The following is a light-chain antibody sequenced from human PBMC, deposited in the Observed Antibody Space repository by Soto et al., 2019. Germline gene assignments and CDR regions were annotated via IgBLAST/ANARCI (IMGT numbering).Light chain of an antibody. CDR1: QSVSSSY. Sequence: ELALTQSPGTLSLSPGERATLSCRASQSVSSSYLAWYQQNPGQAPRLLIYGASSRATGIPDRFSGSGSGTDFTLTISRLEPEDFAVYYCQHYGSSLTFCGATKVEIK. CDR2: GAS. V-gene: IGKV3-20*01. CDR3: QHYGSSLT. J-gene: IGKJ4*01.